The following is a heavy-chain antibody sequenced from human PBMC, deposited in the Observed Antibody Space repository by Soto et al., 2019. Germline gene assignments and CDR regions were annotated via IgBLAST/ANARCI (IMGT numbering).Heavy chain of an antibody. CDR2: ISGGSSYT. V-gene: IGHV3-11*06. D-gene: IGHD2-21*01. J-gene: IGHJ4*02. CDR1: GYSFGDSY. CDR3: AKTIVAASGYYFDH. Sequence: GGGLVKPGGSLRLACAASGYSFGDSYMSWVRQAPGKGLEWLSYISGGSSYTNYADSVKGRFTISRDNAKRSLYLEMNSLRADDTAVYYCAKTIVAASGYYFDHWGQGNLVTVSS.